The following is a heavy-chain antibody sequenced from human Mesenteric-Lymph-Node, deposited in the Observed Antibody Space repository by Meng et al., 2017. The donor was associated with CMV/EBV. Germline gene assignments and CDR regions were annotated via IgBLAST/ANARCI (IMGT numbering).Heavy chain of an antibody. Sequence: GSLRLSCTVSGGSISSYYWSWIRQPPGKGLEWIGYIYYSGSTNYNPSLKSRVTISVDTSKNQFSLKLSSVTAADTAVYYCRARVGGYYGMDVWGQGTTVTVSS. CDR2: IYYSGST. D-gene: IGHD1-26*01. J-gene: IGHJ6*02. CDR1: GGSISSYY. CDR3: RARVGGYYGMDV. V-gene: IGHV4-59*08.